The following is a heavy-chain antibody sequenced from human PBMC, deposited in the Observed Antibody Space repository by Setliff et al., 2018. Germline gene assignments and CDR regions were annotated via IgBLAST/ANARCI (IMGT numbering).Heavy chain of an antibody. J-gene: IGHJ5*02. D-gene: IGHD3-10*01. CDR1: GFTFSSYA. CDR3: ALMGGFGESSNWFDP. Sequence: GGSLRLSCAASGFTFSSYAMSWVRQAPGKGLEWVSVIYSGGSTYYADSVKGRFTIARDNSKNTLYLQMNSLRAEDTAVYYCALMGGFGESSNWFDPWGQGTLVTVSS. CDR2: IYSGGST. V-gene: IGHV3-53*01.